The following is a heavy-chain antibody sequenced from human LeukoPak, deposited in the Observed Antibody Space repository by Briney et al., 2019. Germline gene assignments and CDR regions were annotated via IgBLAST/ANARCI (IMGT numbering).Heavy chain of an antibody. V-gene: IGHV3-30*18. CDR2: ISYDGSNK. CDR1: GFTFSSYS. Sequence: PGGSLRLSCAASGFTFSSYSMNWVRQAPGKGLEWVAVISYDGSNKYYADSVKGRFTISRDNSKNTLYLQMNSLRAEDTAVYYCAKDRGSVYYYYGMDVWGQGTTVTVSS. J-gene: IGHJ6*02. CDR3: AKDRGSVYYYYGMDV.